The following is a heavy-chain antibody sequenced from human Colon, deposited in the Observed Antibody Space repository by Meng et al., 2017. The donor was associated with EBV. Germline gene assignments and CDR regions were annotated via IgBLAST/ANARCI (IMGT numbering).Heavy chain of an antibody. V-gene: IGHV4-4*02. CDR3: ARGNAYNAPSFDY. Sequence: GRLQGSGPGLVGPSGTLSLTGAVSGASISSNNWWSWVRQPPGKGLEWIGEIYHGGNTNYNPSLKSRVTISVDRSNDQFSLSLSSVTAADTAVYYCARGNAYNAPSFDYWGQGTLVTVSS. CDR1: GASISSNNW. J-gene: IGHJ4*02. D-gene: IGHD5-24*01. CDR2: IYHGGNT.